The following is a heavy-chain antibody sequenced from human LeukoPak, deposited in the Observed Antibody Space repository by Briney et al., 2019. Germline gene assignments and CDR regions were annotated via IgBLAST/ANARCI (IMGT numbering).Heavy chain of an antibody. Sequence: PSETLSLTCAVSGGSISGYSWGWIRQPPGKGLEWIGHIYYSGSTNYNPSLESRVTISIDTSKNQFSLKLSSVTAADTAVYYCARHEGKGYYYIMDVWGQGTTVTVSS. J-gene: IGHJ6*02. V-gene: IGHV4-59*08. CDR2: IYYSGST. CDR1: GGSISGYS. CDR3: ARHEGKGYYYIMDV.